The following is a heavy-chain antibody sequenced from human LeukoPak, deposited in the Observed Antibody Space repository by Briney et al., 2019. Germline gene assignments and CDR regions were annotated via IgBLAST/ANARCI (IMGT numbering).Heavy chain of an antibody. CDR3: ARDMIPTTDYYYGMDV. V-gene: IGHV3-21*01. Sequence: GGSLRLSCAASGFTFSSYWMSWVRQAPGKGLEWVSSISSSSSYIYYADSVKGRFTISRDNAKNSLYLQMNSLRAEDTAVYYCARDMIPTTDYYYGMDVWGQGTTVTVSS. D-gene: IGHD4-4*01. CDR2: ISSSSSYI. J-gene: IGHJ6*02. CDR1: GFTFSSYW.